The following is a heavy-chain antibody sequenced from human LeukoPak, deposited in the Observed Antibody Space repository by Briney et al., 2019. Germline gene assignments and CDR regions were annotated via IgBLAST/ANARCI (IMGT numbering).Heavy chain of an antibody. CDR1: GYTFTSYG. CDR2: ISAYNGNT. D-gene: IGHD3-10*01. V-gene: IGHV1-18*01. J-gene: IGHJ4*02. CDR3: ATSLPNYYGSGSYYPPPYFDY. Sequence: GASVKVSCKASGYTFTSYGISWVRQAPGQGLEWMGWISAYNGNTNYAQKLQGRVTMTTDTSTSTAYMELRSLRSDDTAVYYCATSLPNYYGSGSYYPPPYFDYWGQGTLVTVSS.